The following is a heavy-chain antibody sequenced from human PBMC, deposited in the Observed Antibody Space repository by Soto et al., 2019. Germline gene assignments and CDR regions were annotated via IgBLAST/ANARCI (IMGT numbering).Heavy chain of an antibody. CDR1: GGSISSGDYY. D-gene: IGHD3-10*01. CDR3: ARWSRDLWFGELLSPFDY. J-gene: IGHJ4*02. Sequence: QVQLQESGPGLVKPSQTLSLTCTVSGGSISSGDYYWSWIRQPPGKGLEWIGYIYYSGSTYYNPSLKSRVTISVDTSKNQFSLKLSSVTAADTAVYYCARWSRDLWFGELLSPFDYWGQGTLVTVSS. CDR2: IYYSGST. V-gene: IGHV4-30-4*01.